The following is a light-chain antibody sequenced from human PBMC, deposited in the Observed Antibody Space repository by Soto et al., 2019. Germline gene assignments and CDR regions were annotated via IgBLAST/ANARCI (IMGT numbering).Light chain of an antibody. J-gene: IGLJ1*01. CDR1: NNL. Sequence: QPVLTQPASVSGSPGQSITISCTGTNNLVSWYQQHPGKAPTVVVYEGTKRPSGVSNRFSGSNSGGTASLTISGLQAKDEASYFCCAYVGARSYVFGPGTKVTVL. CDR2: EGT. CDR3: CAYVGARSYV. V-gene: IGLV2-23*01.